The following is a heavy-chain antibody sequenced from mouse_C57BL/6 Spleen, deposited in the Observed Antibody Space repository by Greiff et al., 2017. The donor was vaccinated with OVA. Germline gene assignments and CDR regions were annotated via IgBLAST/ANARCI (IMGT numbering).Heavy chain of an antibody. CDR3: ARGGVAEYYFDY. D-gene: IGHD1-1*02. V-gene: IGHV1-20*01. J-gene: IGHJ2*01. CDR2: INPYNGDT. CDR1: GYSFTGYF. Sequence: VQLQQSGPELVKPGDSVKISCKASGYSFTGYFMNWVMQSHGKSLEWIGRINPYNGDTFYNQKFEGKATLTVDKSSSTAHMELRSLTSEDSAVYYCARGGVAEYYFDYWGQGTTLTVSS.